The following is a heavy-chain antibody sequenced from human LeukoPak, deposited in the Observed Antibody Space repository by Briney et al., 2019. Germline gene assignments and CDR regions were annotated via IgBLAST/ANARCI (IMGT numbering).Heavy chain of an antibody. J-gene: IGHJ6*03. V-gene: IGHV3-23*01. CDR1: RFTFTNYA. CDR3: AKDSQYDFVWGSYHYTGYYYMDV. Sequence: PGGSLRLSCTAPRFTFTNYAVNWVRQVPGKGLEWVPAASAGGDNTYYADFVKGRFTISRDNSNNTLFLQMNSLRAEDTAIYYCAKDSQYDFVWGSYHYTGYYYMDVWGKGTTVTVSS. D-gene: IGHD3-16*02. CDR2: ASAGGDNT.